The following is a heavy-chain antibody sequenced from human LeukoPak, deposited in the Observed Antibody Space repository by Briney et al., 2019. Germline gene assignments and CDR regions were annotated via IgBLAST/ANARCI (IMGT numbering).Heavy chain of an antibody. J-gene: IGHJ3*02. CDR2: ISSSGSTI. V-gene: IGHV3-48*03. D-gene: IGHD3-22*01. Sequence: PGGSLRLSCAASGFTFSSYEMNWVRQAPGKGLEWVSYISSSGSTIYYADSVKGRFTISRDNAKNSLYLQMNSLRAEDTAVYYCARGEGYYDPVYAFDIWGQGTMVTVSS. CDR1: GFTFSSYE. CDR3: ARGEGYYDPVYAFDI.